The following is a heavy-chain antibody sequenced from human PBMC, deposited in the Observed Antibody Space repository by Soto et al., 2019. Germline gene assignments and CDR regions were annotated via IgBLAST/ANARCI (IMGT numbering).Heavy chain of an antibody. CDR1: GYTFTDYG. CDR3: ESAPPETPSDY. CDR2: ISAKNGNT. V-gene: IGHV1-18*01. Sequence: QVQLVQSGADVKKPGASVKVSCKASGYTFTDYGISWVRQAPGQGLEWMGWISAKNGNTNLGQKFRVRVTLTTDTSTSTVYMELRSLTPYDTAVYYCESAPPETPSDYWGQGTLVTVSS. J-gene: IGHJ4*02.